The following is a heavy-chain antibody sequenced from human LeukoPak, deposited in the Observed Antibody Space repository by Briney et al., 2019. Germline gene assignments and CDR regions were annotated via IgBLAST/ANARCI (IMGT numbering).Heavy chain of an antibody. J-gene: IGHJ4*02. CDR3: ARKPGIAVAGTRHTKRYYFDY. CDR1: GGSLSGYY. D-gene: IGHD6-19*01. V-gene: IGHV4-34*01. CDR2: INHSGST. Sequence: TSETLSLTCGVYGGSLSGYYWSWIRQPPGKGLEWIGEINHSGSTNYNPSLKSRVTISVDTSKNQLSLKLSSVTAADTAVYYCARKPGIAVAGTRHTKRYYFDYWGQGTLVTVSS.